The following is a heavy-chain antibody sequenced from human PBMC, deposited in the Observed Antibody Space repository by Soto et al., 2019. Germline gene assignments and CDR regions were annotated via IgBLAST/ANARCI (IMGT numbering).Heavy chain of an antibody. CDR1: GGTFSSYA. CDR2: IIPILGTA. V-gene: IGHV1-69*13. D-gene: IGHD3-22*01. CDR3: ARVYYYDSSGYYYYYYGMDV. Sequence: ASVKVSCKASGGTFSSYAISWVRQAPGQGLEWMGGIIPILGTANYAQKFQGRVTITADESTSTAYMELSSLRSEDTAVYYCARVYYYDSSGYYYYYYGMDVWGQGTTVTVS. J-gene: IGHJ6*02.